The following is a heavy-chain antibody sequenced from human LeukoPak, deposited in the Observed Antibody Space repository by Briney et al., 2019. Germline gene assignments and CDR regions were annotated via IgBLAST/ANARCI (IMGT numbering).Heavy chain of an antibody. CDR1: GGSISSYY. J-gene: IGHJ6*02. V-gene: IGHV4-59*08. D-gene: IGHD2-15*01. Sequence: SETLSLTCTVSGGSISSYYWSWIRQPPGKGLEWIGYIYYSGSTNYNPSLKSRVTISVDTSKNQFSLKLSSVTAADTAVYYCARLDSSYYYYGMDVWGQGTTVTVSS. CDR3: ARLDSSYYYYGMDV. CDR2: IYYSGST.